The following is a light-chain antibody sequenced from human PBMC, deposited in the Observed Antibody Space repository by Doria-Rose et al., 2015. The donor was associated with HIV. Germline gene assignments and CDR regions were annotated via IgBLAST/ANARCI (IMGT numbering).Light chain of an antibody. V-gene: IGKV4-1*01. CDR1: QSLLYTSKNY. J-gene: IGKJ3*01. Sequence: DIQMTQSPESLGMSLGERATLNRKSNQSLLYTSKNYLAWYQQKPGQPPKLLIYWASTRQSGVPARFSGSGSGTDFTLTISSLEAKDVAVYYCQQYYDTPSFGPGTTVDIK. CDR2: WAS. CDR3: QQYYDTPS.